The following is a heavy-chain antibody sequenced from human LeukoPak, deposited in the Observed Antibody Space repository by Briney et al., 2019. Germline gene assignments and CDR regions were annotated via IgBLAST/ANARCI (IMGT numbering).Heavy chain of an antibody. D-gene: IGHD6-6*01. V-gene: IGHV4-34*01. CDR3: ARLRGYSSSFVDY. CDR2: INHSGST. J-gene: IGHJ4*02. Sequence: SETLSLTCAVYGGSFSGYYWSWIRQPPGKGLEWIGEINHSGSTNYNPSLKSRVTISVDTSKNQFSLKLSSVTAADMAVYYCARLRGYSSSFVDYWGQGTLVTVSS. CDR1: GGSFSGYY.